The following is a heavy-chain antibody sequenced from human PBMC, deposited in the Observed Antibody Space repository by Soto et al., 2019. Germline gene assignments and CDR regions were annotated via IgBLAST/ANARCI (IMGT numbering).Heavy chain of an antibody. CDR2: INVGNVKT. CDR3: ARDPEYGSGSLDV. J-gene: IGHJ3*01. CDR1: GYSFTSYG. D-gene: IGHD3-10*01. V-gene: IGHV1-3*01. Sequence: ASVKVSCKASGYSFTSYGVHWVRQAPGQRLEWMGWINVGNVKTKYSEKFEGRVTIIRDTSASTVYMEMNSVRSEDTVIYYCARDPEYGSGSLDVWGQGTMVTVSS.